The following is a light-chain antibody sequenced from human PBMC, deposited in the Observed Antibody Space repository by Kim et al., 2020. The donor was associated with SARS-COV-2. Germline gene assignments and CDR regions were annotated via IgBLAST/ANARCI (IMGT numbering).Light chain of an antibody. V-gene: IGKV3-20*01. CDR1: QSVSSNY. Sequence: APGANASPSCRASQSVSSNYLAWYQQKPGQAPRLLICGASSRATGIPDRFSGSGSGTDFTLTITRLEPEDFAVYYCQQYSSSPATFGQGTKVDIK. CDR3: QQYSSSPAT. J-gene: IGKJ1*01. CDR2: GAS.